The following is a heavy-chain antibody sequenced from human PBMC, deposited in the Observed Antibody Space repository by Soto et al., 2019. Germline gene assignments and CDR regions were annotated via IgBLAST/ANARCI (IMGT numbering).Heavy chain of an antibody. CDR2: IYYSGST. CDR3: ARSLYSGSYTNWFDP. Sequence: PSETLSLTCTVSGGSISSYYWSWIRQPPGKGLEYIGYIYYSGSTNYNPSLKSRVTISVDTSKKQCSLKLSSVTAADTAVYYCARSLYSGSYTNWFDPWGQGTLVTVSS. J-gene: IGHJ5*02. CDR1: GGSISSYY. D-gene: IGHD1-26*01. V-gene: IGHV4-59*01.